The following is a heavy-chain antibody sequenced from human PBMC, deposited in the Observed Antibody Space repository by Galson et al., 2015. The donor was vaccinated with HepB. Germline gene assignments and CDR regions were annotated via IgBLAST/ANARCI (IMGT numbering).Heavy chain of an antibody. Sequence: SCKASGYTFTSYGISWVRQAPGQGLEWMGWISAYNGNTNYAQKLQGRVTMTTDTSTSTAYMELRSLRSDDTAVYYCARGGLRYFDWLLPDYYGMDVWGQGTTVTVSS. J-gene: IGHJ6*02. V-gene: IGHV1-18*04. D-gene: IGHD3-9*01. CDR2: ISAYNGNT. CDR1: GYTFTSYG. CDR3: ARGGLRYFDWLLPDYYGMDV.